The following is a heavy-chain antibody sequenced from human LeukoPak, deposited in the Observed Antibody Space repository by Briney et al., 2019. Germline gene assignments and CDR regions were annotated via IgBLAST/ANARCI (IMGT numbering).Heavy chain of an antibody. Sequence: SETLSLTCTVSGGSISSGSYYWSWIRQPAGKGLEWIGRIYTSGSTNYNPSLKSRVTISVDTSKNQFSLKLSSVTAADTAVYYCARFLAAAGKFDYWGQGTLVTVSS. CDR1: GGSISSGSYY. V-gene: IGHV4-61*02. D-gene: IGHD6-25*01. CDR3: ARFLAAAGKFDY. J-gene: IGHJ4*02. CDR2: IYTSGST.